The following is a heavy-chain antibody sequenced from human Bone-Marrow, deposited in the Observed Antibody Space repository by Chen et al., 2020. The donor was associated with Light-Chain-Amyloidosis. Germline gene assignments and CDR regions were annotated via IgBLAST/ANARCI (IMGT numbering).Heavy chain of an antibody. CDR3: ARDQVEYKFFYYMDV. CDR1: GFTFASYT. CDR2: IDSSGTYI. V-gene: IGHV3-21*06. D-gene: IGHD6-6*01. Sequence: EVLLVEEGGGLVKTGGSLRLSCADSGFTFASYTMNWVRQAPGKGLEWVSSIDSSGTYINYADSTRGRFSISRDNAKNSLYLQITSLRAEDTAVYYCARDQVEYKFFYYMDVWGKGTTVTVSS. J-gene: IGHJ6*03.